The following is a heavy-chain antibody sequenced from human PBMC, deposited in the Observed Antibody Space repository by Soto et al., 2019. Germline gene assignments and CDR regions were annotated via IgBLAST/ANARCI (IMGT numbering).Heavy chain of an antibody. CDR1: GGSISSGDYY. CDR3: ARVGGPGYYYDSSGYPSRYGMDV. J-gene: IGHJ6*02. Sequence: SETLSLTCTVSGGSISSGDYYWSWIRQPPGKGLEWIGYIYYSGSTYYNPSLKSRVTISVDTSKNQFSLKLSSVTAADTAVYYRARVGGPGYYYDSSGYPSRYGMDVWGQGTTVTVSS. D-gene: IGHD3-22*01. V-gene: IGHV4-30-4*01. CDR2: IYYSGST.